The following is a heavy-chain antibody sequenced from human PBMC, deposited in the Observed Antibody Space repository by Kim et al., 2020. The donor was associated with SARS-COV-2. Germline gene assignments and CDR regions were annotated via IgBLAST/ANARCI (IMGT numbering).Heavy chain of an antibody. J-gene: IGHJ5*02. CDR1: GGTFSSYA. Sequence: SVKVSCKASGGTFSSYAISWVRQAPGQGLEWMGGIIPIFGTANYAQKFQGRVTITADESTSTAYMELSSLRSEDTAVYYCARPAYDSSGYSYNWFDPWGQGTLVTVS. CDR2: IIPIFGTA. V-gene: IGHV1-69*13. CDR3: ARPAYDSSGYSYNWFDP. D-gene: IGHD3-22*01.